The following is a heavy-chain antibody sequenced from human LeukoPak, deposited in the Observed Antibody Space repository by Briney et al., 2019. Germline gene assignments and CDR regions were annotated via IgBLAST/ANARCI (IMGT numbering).Heavy chain of an antibody. D-gene: IGHD5-24*01. J-gene: IGHJ5*02. CDR2: INPNSGAT. Sequence: ASVKVSCKASGYTFTGYYIHWVRQAPAQGLEWMGWINPNSGATNYAQKFQGRVTMTRDTSISTAYMELSRLRSDDTAVYYCARGERWLQLRGDWFDPWGQGTLVTVSS. V-gene: IGHV1-2*02. CDR3: ARGERWLQLRGDWFDP. CDR1: GYTFTGYY.